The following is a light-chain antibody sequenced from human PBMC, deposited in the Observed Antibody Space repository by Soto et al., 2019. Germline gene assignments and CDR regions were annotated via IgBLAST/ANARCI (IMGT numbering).Light chain of an antibody. V-gene: IGKV3-20*01. J-gene: IGKJ1*01. Sequence: EIVLTQSPGTLSLSPGERVTLSCRASQSVSSSYLAWYQQKPGQAPRLLIYGASSRATGIPDRFSGSGSGTDFTLTISRLETEDFAVYYCQQYGSARTFGQGTKV. CDR3: QQYGSART. CDR2: GAS. CDR1: QSVSSSY.